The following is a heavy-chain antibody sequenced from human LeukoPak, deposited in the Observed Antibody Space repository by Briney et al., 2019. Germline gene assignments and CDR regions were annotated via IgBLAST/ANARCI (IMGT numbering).Heavy chain of an antibody. CDR3: TRSTAWSRWDY. J-gene: IGHJ4*02. CDR2: INNGDTT. V-gene: IGHV3-66*01. Sequence: QLGGSRRPSCAASGFTENTKHMNWVAQAPGKASDRVSIINNGDTTYYADSVRGRFTISRDNSKDTLYLQVNSLRVEDTAVYYCTRSTAWSRWDYWGPGTLVTVSS. D-gene: IGHD1-1*01. CDR1: GFTENTKH.